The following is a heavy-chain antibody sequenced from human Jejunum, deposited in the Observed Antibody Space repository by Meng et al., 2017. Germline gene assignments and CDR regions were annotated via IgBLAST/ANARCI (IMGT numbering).Heavy chain of an antibody. J-gene: IGHJ1*01. D-gene: IGHD2-8*01. Sequence: QVQLQQWGAGLLKPSETLSLTCAVYGGSIGGYFWSRIRQTPGKGLEGIGEINRKETINYNPSLECRLSISVDTSKHPFSLTLDSVNTPDSAIYYCARPLRYDGVNLGYFQHWSQGTLVTVSS. CDR2: INRKETI. CDR3: ARPLRYDGVNLGYFQH. V-gene: IGHV4-34*01. CDR1: GGSIGGYF.